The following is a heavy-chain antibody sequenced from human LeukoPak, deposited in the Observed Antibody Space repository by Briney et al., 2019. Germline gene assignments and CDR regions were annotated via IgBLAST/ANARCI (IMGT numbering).Heavy chain of an antibody. Sequence: GGSLRLSCAASGFTCSSYSMNWVRQAPGKGLEWVSSISTSSNYIYYTDSVKGRFTISRDNAKNSLYLQMNSLRAEDTAVYYCARDVYSSGWYDYDYWGQGTLVTVSS. J-gene: IGHJ4*02. D-gene: IGHD6-19*01. CDR2: ISTSSNYI. V-gene: IGHV3-21*01. CDR1: GFTCSSYS. CDR3: ARDVYSSGWYDYDY.